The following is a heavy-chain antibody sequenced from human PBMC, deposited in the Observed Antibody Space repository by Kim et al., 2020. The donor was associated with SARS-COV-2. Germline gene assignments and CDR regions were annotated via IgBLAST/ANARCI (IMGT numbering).Heavy chain of an antibody. D-gene: IGHD6-6*01. CDR1: GDSISNTNYY. Sequence: SETLSLTCTVSGDSISNTNYYWAWVRQPPGKGLEWISSIYYTGTSFYKPSLKSRVTISVDTSKNHFSLKVNSVTAADTAVYYCTRETGGSSASCWGQGNL. CDR2: IYYTGTS. CDR3: TRETGGSSASC. V-gene: IGHV4-39*02. J-gene: IGHJ4*02.